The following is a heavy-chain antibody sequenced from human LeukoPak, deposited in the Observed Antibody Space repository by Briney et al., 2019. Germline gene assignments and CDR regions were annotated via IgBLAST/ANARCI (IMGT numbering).Heavy chain of an antibody. V-gene: IGHV3-30*04. CDR2: ISNDGNNK. J-gene: IGHJ4*02. D-gene: IGHD3-10*01. CDR1: GFSFNTYP. Sequence: PGRSLRLSCAASGFSFNTYPMHWVRQAPGKGLEWVAVISNDGNNKYYADSVKGRFTISRDNSNNPLSLQMNGLRVEDTAVYYCARPDDSESFYRANHYWGRGTLVTVS. CDR3: ARPDDSESFYRANHY.